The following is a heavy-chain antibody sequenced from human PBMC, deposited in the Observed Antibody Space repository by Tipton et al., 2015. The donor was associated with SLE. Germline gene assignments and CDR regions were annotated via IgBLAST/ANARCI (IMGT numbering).Heavy chain of an antibody. D-gene: IGHD5-12*01. Sequence: QLVQSGAEVEKPGASVKVSCKASGYTFTSYYMHWVRQAPGQGLEWMGIINPSGGSTSYAQKFQGRVTMTRDTSTSTVYMELSSLRSEDTAVYYCARDGGLGVATRWFDPWGQGTLVTVSS. V-gene: IGHV1-46*01. CDR2: INPSGGST. J-gene: IGHJ5*02. CDR1: GYTFTSYY. CDR3: ARDGGLGVATRWFDP.